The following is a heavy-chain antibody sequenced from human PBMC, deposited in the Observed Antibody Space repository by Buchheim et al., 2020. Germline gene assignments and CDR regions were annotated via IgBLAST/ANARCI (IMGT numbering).Heavy chain of an antibody. CDR3: AGEQPDTGGFDL. V-gene: IGHV1-46*01. CDR2: SHPTGGRT. CDR1: EYTLTSYF. D-gene: IGHD3-10*01. Sequence: QVQLVQSGAEVRKPGASVKVSCKASEYTLTSYFIHWVRQAPGQGLEWMGVSHPTGGRTDYPQKFQGRVTMTRDTSTATGYMEVSSLISEDTAVYFCAGEQPDTGGFDLWGQGTL. J-gene: IGHJ5*02.